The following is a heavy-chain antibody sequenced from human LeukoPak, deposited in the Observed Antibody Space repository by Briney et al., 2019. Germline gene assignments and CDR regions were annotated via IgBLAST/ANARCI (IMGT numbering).Heavy chain of an antibody. CDR1: GFSFSSHS. Sequence: GGSLRLSCAASGFSFSSHSMNWVRQAPGKGLDWISSISSSSSYMHYADSVKGRFTISRDNAKNSLYLQMNSLRAGDPAVYYCARAYSYFFDSSGYYDDYWGQGTLVTVSS. J-gene: IGHJ4*02. D-gene: IGHD3-22*01. CDR3: ARAYSYFFDSSGYYDDY. V-gene: IGHV3-21*01. CDR2: ISSSSSYM.